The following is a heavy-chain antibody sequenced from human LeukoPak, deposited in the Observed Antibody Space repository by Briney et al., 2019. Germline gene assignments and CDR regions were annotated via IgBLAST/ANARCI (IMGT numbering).Heavy chain of an antibody. CDR1: GFTFSSYG. Sequence: PGRSLRLSCAASGFTFSSYGMHWVRQAPGKGLEWVAVIWYDGSNKYYADSVKGRFTISRDNSKNTLYLQMNSLRAEDTAVYYCARGLEHPAAGGFDYWGQGTLVTVS. D-gene: IGHD6-25*01. CDR3: ARGLEHPAAGGFDY. V-gene: IGHV3-33*01. J-gene: IGHJ4*02. CDR2: IWYDGSNK.